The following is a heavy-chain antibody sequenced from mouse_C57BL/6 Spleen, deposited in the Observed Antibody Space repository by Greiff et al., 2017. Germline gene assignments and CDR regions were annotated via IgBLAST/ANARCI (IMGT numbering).Heavy chain of an antibody. CDR2: ISSGSSTI. CDR1: GFTFSDYG. Sequence: EVQLQESGGGLVKPGGSLKLSCAASGFTFSDYGKHWVRQAPEKGLEWVAYISSGSSTIYYADTVKGRFTISRDNAKNTLFLQMTSLRSEDTAMYYCARDYYGSSYYAMDYWGQGTSVTVSS. J-gene: IGHJ4*01. D-gene: IGHD1-1*01. V-gene: IGHV5-17*01. CDR3: ARDYYGSSYYAMDY.